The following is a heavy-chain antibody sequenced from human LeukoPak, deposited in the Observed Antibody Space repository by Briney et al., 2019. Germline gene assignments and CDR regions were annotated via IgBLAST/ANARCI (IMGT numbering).Heavy chain of an antibody. Sequence: ASVKVSCKASGYTFTSYDINWVRQATGQGLEWMGWMNPNSGNTGYAQKFQGRVTMTRNTSISTAYVELSSLRSEDTAVYYCARGKVAAVPAAIRRAAAGTLGYWGQGTLVTVSS. J-gene: IGHJ4*02. V-gene: IGHV1-8*01. CDR2: MNPNSGNT. CDR3: ARGKVAAVPAAIRRAAAGTLGY. CDR1: GYTFTSYD. D-gene: IGHD2-2*02.